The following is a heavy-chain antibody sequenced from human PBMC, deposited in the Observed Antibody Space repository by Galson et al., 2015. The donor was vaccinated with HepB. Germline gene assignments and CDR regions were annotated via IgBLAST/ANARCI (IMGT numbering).Heavy chain of an antibody. Sequence: TLSLTCAVSGGSVSSGGYSWSWIRQPPGKGLEWIGYIYHSGSTYYNPSLKSRVTISVDRSKNQFSLKLSSVTAADTAVYYCASQGGFGELLLDYWGQGTLVTVSS. CDR2: IYHSGST. CDR1: GGSVSSGGYS. D-gene: IGHD3-10*01. V-gene: IGHV4-30-2*01. CDR3: ASQGGFGELLLDY. J-gene: IGHJ4*02.